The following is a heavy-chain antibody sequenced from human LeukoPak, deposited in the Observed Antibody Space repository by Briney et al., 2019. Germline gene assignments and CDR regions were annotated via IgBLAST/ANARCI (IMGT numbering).Heavy chain of an antibody. V-gene: IGHV3-23*01. CDR3: AKDGYCSGGSCYPALYYYGMDV. D-gene: IGHD2-15*01. J-gene: IGHJ6*04. Sequence: PGGSLRLSCAASGFTFSSYAMSWVRQAPGKGLEWVSAISGSGGSTYYADSVKGRFTISRDNSKNTLYLQMNSLRAEDTAVYYCAKDGYCSGGSCYPALYYYGMDVWGKGTTVTVSS. CDR2: ISGSGGST. CDR1: GFTFSSYA.